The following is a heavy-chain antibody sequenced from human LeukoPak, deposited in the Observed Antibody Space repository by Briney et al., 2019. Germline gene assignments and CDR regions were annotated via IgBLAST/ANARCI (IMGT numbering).Heavy chain of an antibody. Sequence: PGGSLRLSCAAPGFTFSRYGMHWVRQAPGKGLEWVAFIRYDGSNKYYADSVKGRFTISRDNSKNTLYLQMNSLRAEDTAVYYCAKDPRDCSTTSWYIAAAGFDYWGQGTLVTVSS. J-gene: IGHJ4*02. CDR1: GFTFSRYG. D-gene: IGHD2-2*02. CDR3: AKDPRDCSTTSWYIAAAGFDY. V-gene: IGHV3-30*02. CDR2: IRYDGSNK.